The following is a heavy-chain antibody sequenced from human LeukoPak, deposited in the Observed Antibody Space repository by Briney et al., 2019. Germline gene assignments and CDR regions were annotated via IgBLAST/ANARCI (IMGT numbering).Heavy chain of an antibody. CDR3: ARLHYYDSSAYYLYYFDY. CDR2: IYPDDSDI. J-gene: IGHJ4*02. V-gene: IGHV5-51*01. CDR1: GYSFTSFW. D-gene: IGHD3-22*01. Sequence: PGESLKISCQGSGYSFTSFWIAWVRQMPGKGLEWMGIIYPDDSDIRYSPSFQGQVTISADKSISAAYLQWSSLKASDTAMYYCARLHYYDSSAYYLYYFDYGGQGTLVTVSS.